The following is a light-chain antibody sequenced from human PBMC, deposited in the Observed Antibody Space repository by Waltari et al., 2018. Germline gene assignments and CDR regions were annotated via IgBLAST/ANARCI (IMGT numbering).Light chain of an antibody. CDR3: QQYNNWPPFLT. Sequence: EIVMTQSPATLSVSPGERATLSSRASQRVSSNLAWYQQKPGQAPRLLIYGASPRATGIPARFSGSGSGTEFTLTISSMQSEDFAVYYCQQYNNWPPFLTFGGGTKVEIK. V-gene: IGKV3-15*01. CDR1: QRVSSN. CDR2: GAS. J-gene: IGKJ4*01.